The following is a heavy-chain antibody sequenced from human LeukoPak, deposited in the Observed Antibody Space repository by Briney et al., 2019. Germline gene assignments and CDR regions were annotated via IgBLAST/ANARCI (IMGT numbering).Heavy chain of an antibody. D-gene: IGHD2-21*02. V-gene: IGHV4-34*01. CDR1: GGSFSGYY. CDR3: AAGVVVTASRGDWFDP. CDR2: INHSGST. Sequence: SETLSLTCAVYGGSFSGYYWSWIRQPPGKGLEWIGEINHSGSTNYNPSLKSRVTISVDMSKNQFSLKLSSVTAADTAVYYCAAGVVVTASRGDWFDPWGQGTLVTVSS. J-gene: IGHJ5*02.